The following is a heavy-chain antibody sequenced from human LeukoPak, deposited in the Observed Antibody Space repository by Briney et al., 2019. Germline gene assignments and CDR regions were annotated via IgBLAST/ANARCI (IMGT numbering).Heavy chain of an antibody. CDR1: GGSISSYY. J-gene: IGHJ6*02. CDR2: IYYSGST. D-gene: IGHD1-26*01. Sequence: PSETLSLTCTVSGGSISSYYWSWVRQPPGKGLEWIGYIYYSGSTNYNPSLKSRVTISVDTSKNQFSLKLSSVTAADTAVYYCARGSIHYRGSYVGMDVWGQGTTVTVSS. CDR3: ARGSIHYRGSYVGMDV. V-gene: IGHV4-59*01.